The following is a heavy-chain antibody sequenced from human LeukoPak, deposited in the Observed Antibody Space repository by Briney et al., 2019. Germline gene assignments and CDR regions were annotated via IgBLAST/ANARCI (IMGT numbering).Heavy chain of an antibody. V-gene: IGHV3-23*01. D-gene: IGHD3-10*01. CDR1: GFTFSSYA. CDR2: ISGSGGST. Sequence: GGSLRLSCAASGFTFSSYAMSWVRQAPGKGLEWVSAISGSGGSTYYADSVKGRFTISRDNAKNSLYLQMNSLRAEDTAVYYCARDRGPYYGSGSTTDWGQGTLVTVSS. CDR3: ARDRGPYYGSGSTTD. J-gene: IGHJ4*02.